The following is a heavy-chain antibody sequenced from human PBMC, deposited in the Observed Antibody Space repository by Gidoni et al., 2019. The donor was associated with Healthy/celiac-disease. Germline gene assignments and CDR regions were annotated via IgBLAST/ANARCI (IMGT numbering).Heavy chain of an antibody. CDR1: GFTFSRYA. J-gene: IGHJ4*02. D-gene: IGHD3-22*01. CDR2: ISGSGGST. V-gene: IGHV3-23*01. Sequence: EVQLLESGGGLVQPGGSLRLSCAASGFTFSRYALSWVRQAPGTGLEWVSAISGSGGSTYYADSVKGRFTISRDNSKNTLYLQMNSLRAEDTAVYYCAKAGGRDYYDSSGYPYYFDYWGQGTLVTVSS. CDR3: AKAGGRDYYDSSGYPYYFDY.